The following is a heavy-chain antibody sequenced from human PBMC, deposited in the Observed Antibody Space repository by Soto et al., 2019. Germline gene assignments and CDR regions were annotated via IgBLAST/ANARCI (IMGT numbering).Heavy chain of an antibody. Sequence: QITLKESGPALVKPTQTLTLTCTFSGFSLSTGGMGVGWIRQHPGNALQWLELIYWDDDKRYSPTLKSTLTITKDTSKIHVVLTMTNMDPVDTGTYYCVHSRCGGDCLRSYASHYYYGMDVWGQGTTVTVSS. CDR3: VHSRCGGDCLRSYASHYYYGMDV. CDR1: GFSLSTGGMG. CDR2: IYWDDDK. J-gene: IGHJ6*02. D-gene: IGHD2-21*02. V-gene: IGHV2-5*02.